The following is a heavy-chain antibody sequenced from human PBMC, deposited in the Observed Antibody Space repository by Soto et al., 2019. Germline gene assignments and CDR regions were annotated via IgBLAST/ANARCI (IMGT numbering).Heavy chain of an antibody. CDR3: ARGECSSNYCFTRWALDI. CDR1: GGSFSGYY. J-gene: IGHJ3*02. V-gene: IGHV4-34*01. D-gene: IGHD2-2*01. Sequence: SETLSLTCAVYGGSFSGYYWTWIRQTPGKGLEWIGEIHHSGRTNYNPSLKSRVSISADTSKTQFSLNLTSVTAADTAVYYCARGECSSNYCFTRWALDIWGQGTVVTVSS. CDR2: IHHSGRT.